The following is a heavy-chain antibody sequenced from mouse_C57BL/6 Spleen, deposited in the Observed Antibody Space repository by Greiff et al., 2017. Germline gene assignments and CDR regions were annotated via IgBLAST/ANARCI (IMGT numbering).Heavy chain of an antibody. V-gene: IGHV1-50*01. CDR3: ARGGIRDFDY. J-gene: IGHJ2*01. CDR1: GYTFTSYW. Sequence: VQLQQPGAELVKPGASVKLSCKASGYTFTSYWMQWVKQRPGQGLEWIGEIDPSDSYSTCNQKFKGKATLTVDTSSSTAYMQLSSLTSEDSAVYYCARGGIRDFDYWGQGTTLTVSS. CDR2: IDPSDSYS. D-gene: IGHD2-4*01.